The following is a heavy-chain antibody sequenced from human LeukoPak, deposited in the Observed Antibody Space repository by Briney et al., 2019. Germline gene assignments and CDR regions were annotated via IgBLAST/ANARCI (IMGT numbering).Heavy chain of an antibody. V-gene: IGHV1-2*02. CDR1: GYTFTGYY. J-gene: IGHJ6*03. CDR2: INPNSGGT. CDR3: ARDQEWYHYYYYMDV. D-gene: IGHD3-3*01. Sequence: ASVKVSCKASGYTFTGYYIHWVRQAPGQGLEWMGWINPNSGGTNYAQKFQGRVTMTRDTSISTAYMELSRLRSDDTAVYYCARDQEWYHYYYYMDVWGKGTTVTVSS.